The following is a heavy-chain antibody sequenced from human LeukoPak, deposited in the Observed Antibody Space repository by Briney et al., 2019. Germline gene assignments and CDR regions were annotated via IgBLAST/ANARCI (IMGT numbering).Heavy chain of an antibody. CDR1: GGTLSSYA. D-gene: IGHD2-2*01. CDR2: IIPIFGTA. J-gene: IGHJ6*03. CDR3: AADIVVVPAATTDYYMDV. Sequence: GASVKVSCKASGGTLSSYAISWVRQAPGQGLEWIGGIIPIFGTANYAQKLQGRVTITTDESTSTAYMELSSLRSEDTAAYYCAADIVVVPAATTDYYMDVWGKGTTVTVSS. V-gene: IGHV1-69*05.